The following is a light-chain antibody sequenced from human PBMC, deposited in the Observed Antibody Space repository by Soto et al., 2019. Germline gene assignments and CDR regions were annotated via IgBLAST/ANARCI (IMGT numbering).Light chain of an antibody. V-gene: IGKV3-15*01. CDR3: QQYENWPYT. J-gene: IGKJ2*01. CDR2: GPS. Sequence: DIVMTQSPATLSVSPGERATLSCRASQRISGSLAWYQQKPGQAPRLLMYGPSIRATAFPARFTGSGSGTEFTLTISSLQPEDFAVYYCQQYENWPYTFGQGTKVDIK. CDR1: QRISGS.